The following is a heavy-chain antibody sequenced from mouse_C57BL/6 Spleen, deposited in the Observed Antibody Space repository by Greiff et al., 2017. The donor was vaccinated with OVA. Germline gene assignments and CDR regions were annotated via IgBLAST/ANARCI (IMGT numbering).Heavy chain of an antibody. Sequence: VQLQQSGAELVRPGASVTLSCKASGYTFTDYEMHWVKQTPVHGLEWIGAIDPETGGTAYNQKFKGKAILTADKSSSTAYMELRSLTSEDSAVYYCTRTIDYYGSSYNGYFDVWGTGTTVTVSS. D-gene: IGHD1-1*01. J-gene: IGHJ1*03. CDR1: GYTFTDYE. V-gene: IGHV1-15*01. CDR3: TRTIDYYGSSYNGYFDV. CDR2: IDPETGGT.